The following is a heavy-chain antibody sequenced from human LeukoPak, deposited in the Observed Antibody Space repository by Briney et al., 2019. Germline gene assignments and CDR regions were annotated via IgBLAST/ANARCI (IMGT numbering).Heavy chain of an antibody. CDR2: MSSSSSYK. V-gene: IGHV3-21*01. CDR3: ATSPSLATIDV. D-gene: IGHD5-12*01. Sequence: GGSLRLSCLSSGFTFSTYNMNWVRQAPGKGLEWVSSMSSSSSYKYYADSVKGRFTISRDNAKNSMFLQMNSLRAEDTAVYYCATSPSLATIDVWCQGTTVTVSS. J-gene: IGHJ6*02. CDR1: GFTFSTYN.